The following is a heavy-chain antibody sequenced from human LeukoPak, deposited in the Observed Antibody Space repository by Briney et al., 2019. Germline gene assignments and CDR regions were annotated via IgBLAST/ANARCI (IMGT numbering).Heavy chain of an antibody. CDR1: GGSISSYY. CDR3: ARTYYYGSGSYYDSRDAFDI. CDR2: IYYSGST. D-gene: IGHD3-10*01. V-gene: IGHV4-59*08. J-gene: IGHJ3*02. Sequence: PSETLSLTCTVSGGSISSYYWSWIRQPPGKGLEWIGYIYYSGSTNYNPSLKSRVTISVDTSKNQFSLKLSSVTAADTAVYYCARTYYYGSGSYYDSRDAFDIWGQGTMVTISS.